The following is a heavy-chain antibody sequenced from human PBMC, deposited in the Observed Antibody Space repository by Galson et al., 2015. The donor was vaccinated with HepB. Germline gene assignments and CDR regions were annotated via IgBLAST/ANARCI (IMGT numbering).Heavy chain of an antibody. V-gene: IGHV3-30-3*01. CDR3: ATSLVRSH. Sequence: SLRLSCAASGFTFSSYAMHWVRQAPGKGLEWVAVISYDGSNKYYADSVKGRFTISRDNSKNTLYLQMNSLRAEDTAVYYCATSLVRSHWGQGTLVTVSS. CDR2: ISYDGSNK. D-gene: IGHD6-13*01. J-gene: IGHJ4*02. CDR1: GFTFSSYA.